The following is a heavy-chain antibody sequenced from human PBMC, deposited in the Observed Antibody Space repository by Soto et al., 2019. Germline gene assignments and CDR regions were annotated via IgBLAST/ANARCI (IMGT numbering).Heavy chain of an antibody. CDR1: GGSFSSFH. J-gene: IGHJ5*02. CDR2: IAPMFGTS. CDR3: ADGGGGYDP. D-gene: IGHD3-22*01. Sequence: QVQLVQSGAEVKKPGSSVKVSCKASGGSFSSFHFNWVRQAPGQGLEWIGGIAPMFGTSNYAQRFQGRVTITAAELTSTAYLEVNSLRSDDTAMYYCADGGGGYDPWGQGTLVTVSS. V-gene: IGHV1-69*01.